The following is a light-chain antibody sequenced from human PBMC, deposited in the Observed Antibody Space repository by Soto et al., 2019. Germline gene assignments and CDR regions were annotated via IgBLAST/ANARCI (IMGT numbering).Light chain of an antibody. V-gene: IGLV2-8*01. Sequence: QSVLTQPASVSGSPGQSITISCTGTSTDVGRYNYVSWYQQHPGKAPKLMIYEVNKRPSGVPDRFSGSKSGNTASLTVSGLQAEDEADYYCSSFAVSNSFVFGTGTKVTVL. CDR2: EVN. CDR3: SSFAVSNSFV. CDR1: STDVGRYNY. J-gene: IGLJ1*01.